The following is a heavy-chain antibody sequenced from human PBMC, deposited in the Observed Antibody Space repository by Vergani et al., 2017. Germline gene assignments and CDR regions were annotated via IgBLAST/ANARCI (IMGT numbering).Heavy chain of an antibody. J-gene: IGHJ4*02. D-gene: IGHD2-2*01. CDR3: ARDGGYCSSTSCSYXFDY. CDR1: GFTFSSYE. V-gene: IGHV3-48*03. Sequence: EVQLLVSGGGLVQPGGSLRLSCAASGFTFSSYEMNWVRQAPGKGLEWVSYISSSGSTIYYADSVKGRFTISRDNAKNSLYLQMNSLRAEDTAVYYCARDGGYCSSTSCSYXFDYWGQGTLVTVSS. CDR2: ISSSGSTI.